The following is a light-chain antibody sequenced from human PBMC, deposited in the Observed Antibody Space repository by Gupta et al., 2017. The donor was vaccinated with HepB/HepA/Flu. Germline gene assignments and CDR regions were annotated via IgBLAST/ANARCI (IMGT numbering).Light chain of an antibody. CDR2: KAA. CDR3: QKYNSYPGPLT. J-gene: IGKJ1*01. V-gene: IGKV1-5*03. CDR1: QSISSW. Sequence: DIQMTQSPSTLSASVGDRVTITCRASQSISSWLAWYQQKPGKAPKLLIYKAASLESGVPSRFSGSGSGTEFTLTISSLQPDDFATYYCQKYNSYPGPLTFGQGTKVEIK.